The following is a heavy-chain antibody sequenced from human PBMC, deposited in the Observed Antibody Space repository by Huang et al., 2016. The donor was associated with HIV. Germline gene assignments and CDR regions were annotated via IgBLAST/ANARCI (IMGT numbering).Heavy chain of an antibody. CDR1: GGYLNGYY. CDR2: VNHGGST. D-gene: IGHD6-19*01. CDR3: ATSRSGSGWFLDI. V-gene: IGHV4-34*01. Sequence: QVQLYQWGAGPLRPSETLSLTCGVSGGYLNGYYGNWLRQSPGRGLEWIGEVNHGGSTKYNPALKSRVTISVDTSKIQFSRNLTSVPAPDTADYYCATSRSGSGWFLDIWGRGTLVSVS. J-gene: IGHJ2*01.